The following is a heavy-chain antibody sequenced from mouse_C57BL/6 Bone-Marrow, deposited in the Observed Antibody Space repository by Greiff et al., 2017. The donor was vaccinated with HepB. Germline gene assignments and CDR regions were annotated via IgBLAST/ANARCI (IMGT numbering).Heavy chain of an antibody. D-gene: IGHD2-3*01. CDR2: ISYDGSN. Sequence: EVQLQESGPGLAKPSQSLSLTCSVTGYSITSGHYWNWIRQFPGNKLEWMGYISYDGSNNYNPSPKNRISITRETSKNQFFLKLNSVTTEDTATYYCARDLWVLEVGYWGQGTSVTVSS. CDR3: ARDLWVLEVGY. J-gene: IGHJ4*01. CDR1: GYSITSGHY. V-gene: IGHV3-6*01.